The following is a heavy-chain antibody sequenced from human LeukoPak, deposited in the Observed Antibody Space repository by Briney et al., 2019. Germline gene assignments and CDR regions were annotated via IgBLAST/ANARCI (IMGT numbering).Heavy chain of an antibody. D-gene: IGHD5-18*01. CDR2: IRYDGSNK. V-gene: IGHV3-30*02. Sequence: GGSLRLSCAASGFTFSSYGMHWVRQAPGKGLEWVAFIRYDGSNKYYADSVKGRFTISRDNSKNTLYLQMNSLRAEDTAVYYCAKGAEGDTAMELDYWGQGTLVTVSS. CDR1: GFTFSSYG. CDR3: AKGAEGDTAMELDY. J-gene: IGHJ4*02.